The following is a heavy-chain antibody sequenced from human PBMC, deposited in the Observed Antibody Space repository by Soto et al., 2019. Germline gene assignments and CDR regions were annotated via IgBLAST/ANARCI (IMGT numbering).Heavy chain of an antibody. V-gene: IGHV3-49*04. D-gene: IGHD1-26*01. Sequence: GGSLRVSCTASGFTFGDYAMSWVRQAPGKGLEWVGFIRSKAYGGTTEYAASVKGRFTISRDDSKSIAYLQMNSLKTEDTAVYYCTREEVGHLYYCGQVPLVPVSS. CDR2: IRSKAYGGTT. CDR1: GFTFGDYA. CDR3: TREEVGHLYY. J-gene: IGHJ4*02.